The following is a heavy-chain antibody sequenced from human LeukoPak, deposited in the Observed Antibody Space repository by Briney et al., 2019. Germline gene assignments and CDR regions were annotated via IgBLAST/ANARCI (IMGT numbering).Heavy chain of an antibody. CDR1: GGSISSYY. D-gene: IGHD2-2*02. V-gene: IGHV4-59*01. CDR2: TYYSGST. J-gene: IGHJ3*02. Sequence: PSETLSLTCTVSGGSISSYYWSWIRQPPGKGLEWIGYTYYSGSTNYNPSLKSRVTISVDTSKNQFSLKLSSVTAADTAVYYCARESPLGYCSSTSCYMPGAFDIWGQGTMVTVSS. CDR3: ARESPLGYCSSTSCYMPGAFDI.